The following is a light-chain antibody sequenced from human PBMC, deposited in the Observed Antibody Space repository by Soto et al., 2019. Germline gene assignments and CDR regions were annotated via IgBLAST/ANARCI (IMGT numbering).Light chain of an antibody. J-gene: IGKJ1*01. CDR3: QKYGSSPRK. V-gene: IGKV3-20*01. Sequence: EIVLTQSPVTLSLSPGERATLSCRASQSVSSSYLAWYQQKPGQAPRLLIYGASSRATGIPDRFSGSGSGTDFTLTISRLEPEDFAVYYCQKYGSSPRKCGQGTKGDIK. CDR1: QSVSSSY. CDR2: GAS.